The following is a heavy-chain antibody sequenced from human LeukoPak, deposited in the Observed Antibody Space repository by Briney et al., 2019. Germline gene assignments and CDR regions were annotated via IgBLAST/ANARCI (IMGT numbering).Heavy chain of an antibody. Sequence: GASVKVSCKASGYTFTNYDIHWVRQATGQGLEWMGWMNPFSGNTGYAQNFQGRITITQNTSISTAYMELSSLRSEDTAVYYCASPSYYDFYYMDVWGKGTTVTVSS. V-gene: IGHV1-8*03. CDR1: GYTFTNYD. CDR3: ASPSYYDFYYMDV. J-gene: IGHJ6*03. CDR2: MNPFSGNT.